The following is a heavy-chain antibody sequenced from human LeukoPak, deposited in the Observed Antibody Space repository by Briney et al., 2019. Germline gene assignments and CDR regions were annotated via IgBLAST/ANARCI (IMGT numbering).Heavy chain of an antibody. V-gene: IGHV1-18*01. CDR3: ARELGYSGSYYWDPFDY. CDR2: ISAYNGNT. D-gene: IGHD1-26*01. Sequence: GASVKVSCKASGYTFTSYGISWVRQAPRQGLEWMGWISAYNGNTNYAQKLQGRVTMTTDTSTSTAYMELRSLRSDDTAVYYCARELGYSGSYYWDPFDYWGQGTLVTVSS. CDR1: GYTFTSYG. J-gene: IGHJ4*02.